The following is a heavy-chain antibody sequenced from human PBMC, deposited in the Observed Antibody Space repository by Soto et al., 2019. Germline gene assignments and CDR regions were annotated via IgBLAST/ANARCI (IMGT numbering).Heavy chain of an antibody. CDR2: ISYDGSNK. Sequence: HPGGSLRLSCAASGFTFSSYAMHWVRQAPGKGLEWVAVISYDGSNKYYADSVKGRFTISRDNSKNTLYLQMNSLRAEDTAVYYCARDKGAEQQLVLYYFDYWGQGTLVTVSS. J-gene: IGHJ4*02. V-gene: IGHV3-30-3*01. CDR1: GFTFSSYA. D-gene: IGHD6-13*01. CDR3: ARDKGAEQQLVLYYFDY.